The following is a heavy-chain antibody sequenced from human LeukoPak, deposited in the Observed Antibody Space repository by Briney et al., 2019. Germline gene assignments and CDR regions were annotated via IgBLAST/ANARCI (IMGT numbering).Heavy chain of an antibody. CDR2: ISGSGGST. V-gene: IGHV3-23*01. CDR1: GFTFSSYA. D-gene: IGHD2-8*01. J-gene: IGHJ1*01. Sequence: PGGSLRLSCAASGFTFSSYALSWVRQAPGKGLEWVSSISGSGGSTFYADSVKGRFTISRDNSKNTLHPQLNSLRAEDTALYYCAKDRTSHRGIAEYFHHWGQGTLVTVSS. CDR3: AKDRTSHRGIAEYFHH.